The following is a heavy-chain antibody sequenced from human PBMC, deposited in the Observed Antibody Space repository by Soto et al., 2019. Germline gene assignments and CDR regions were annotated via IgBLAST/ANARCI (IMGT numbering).Heavy chain of an antibody. CDR3: ARRWFGTLRRAFDI. CDR1: GGSFSGYY. Sequence: QVQLQQWGAGLLKPSETLSLTCAVYGGSFSGYYWSWIRQPPGKGLEWIGEINHSGSTNYNPSLKSRVNISVDTSKNQFALKLSSVTAADTAVYYCARRWFGTLRRAFDIWGQGTMVTVSS. V-gene: IGHV4-34*01. CDR2: INHSGST. D-gene: IGHD3-10*01. J-gene: IGHJ3*02.